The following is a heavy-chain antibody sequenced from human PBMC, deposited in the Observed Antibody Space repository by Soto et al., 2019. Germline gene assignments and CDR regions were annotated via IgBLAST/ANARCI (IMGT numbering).Heavy chain of an antibody. CDR2: ISYDGSNK. J-gene: IGHJ6*02. V-gene: IGHV3-30-3*01. CDR3: ASSIVGATGEDYYYGMDV. D-gene: IGHD1-26*01. Sequence: QVQLVESGGGAVQPGRSLRLSCAASGFTFSSYAMHWVRQAPGKGLEWVAVISYDGSNKYYADSVKGRFTISRDNSKNTLYLQMNSLRAEDTAVYYCASSIVGATGEDYYYGMDVWGQGTTVTVSS. CDR1: GFTFSSYA.